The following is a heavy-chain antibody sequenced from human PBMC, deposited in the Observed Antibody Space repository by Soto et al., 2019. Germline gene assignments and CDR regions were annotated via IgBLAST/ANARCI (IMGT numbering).Heavy chain of an antibody. J-gene: IGHJ4*02. CDR1: GFTFSSYA. V-gene: IGHV3-23*01. Sequence: PGGSLRLSCAASGFTFSSYAMSWVRQAPGKGLEWVSAISGSGGSTYYADSVKGRFTISRDNSKNTLYLQMNSLRAEDTAVYYCATSSPSFPSEIHYSGQATLVTVSS. CDR3: ATSSPSFPSEIHY. CDR2: ISGSGGST. D-gene: IGHD2-2*01.